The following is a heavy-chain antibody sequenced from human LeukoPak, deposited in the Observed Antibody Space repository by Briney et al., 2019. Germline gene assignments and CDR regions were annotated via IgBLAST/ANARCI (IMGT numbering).Heavy chain of an antibody. CDR1: GGSFSGYY. J-gene: IGHJ4*02. CDR3: ARRTVRGVIKY. CDR2: IIHSGST. V-gene: IGHV4-34*12. Sequence: SETLSLTCGVYGGSFSGYYWSWIRQPPGKGLEWIGEIIHSGSTNYNPSLKSRVTISVDTSKNQFSLKLSSVTAADTAVYYCARRTVRGVIKYWDQGSLVTVSS. D-gene: IGHD3-10*01.